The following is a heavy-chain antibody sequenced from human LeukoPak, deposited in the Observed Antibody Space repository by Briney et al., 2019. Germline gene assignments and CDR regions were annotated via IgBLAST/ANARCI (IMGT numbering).Heavy chain of an antibody. J-gene: IGHJ3*01. Sequence: GGSLRLSCADSGFTFSSYWMHWVRQAPGKGLVWVSRINSDGSITTYADSVTARFTISTHNPKNTLYLQMNSLRAEDTAVYYCAGGISATGGGWGQGTMVTVSS. CDR1: GFTFSSYW. D-gene: IGHD6-13*01. V-gene: IGHV3-74*01. CDR2: INSDGSIT. CDR3: AGGISATGGG.